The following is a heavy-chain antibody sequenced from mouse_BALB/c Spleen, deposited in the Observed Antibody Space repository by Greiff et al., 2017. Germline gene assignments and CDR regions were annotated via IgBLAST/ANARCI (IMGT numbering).Heavy chain of an antibody. V-gene: IGHV3-8*02. J-gene: IGHJ4*01. Sequence: EVQLVESGPSLVKPSQTLSLTCSVTGDSITSGYWNWIRKFPGNKLEYMGYISYSGSTYYNPSLKSRISITRDTSKNQYYLQLNSVTTEDTATYYCARCEDYYGSSSYYAMDYWGQGTSVTVSS. CDR1: GDSITSGY. CDR2: ISYSGST. D-gene: IGHD1-1*01. CDR3: ARCEDYYGSSSYYAMDY.